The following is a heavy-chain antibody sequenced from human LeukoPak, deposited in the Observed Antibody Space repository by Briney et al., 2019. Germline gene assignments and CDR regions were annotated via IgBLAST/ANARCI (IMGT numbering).Heavy chain of an antibody. D-gene: IGHD1-26*01. J-gene: IGHJ3*02. CDR2: IYYSGST. Sequence: SETLSLTCTVSGGSISSYYWSWIRQPPGKGLEWIGYIYYSGSTNYNPSLKSRVTISVDTSKNQFSLKLSPVTAADTAVYYCARDSTYSGSDHDAFDIWGQGTMVTVSS. V-gene: IGHV4-59*01. CDR3: ARDSTYSGSDHDAFDI. CDR1: GGSISSYY.